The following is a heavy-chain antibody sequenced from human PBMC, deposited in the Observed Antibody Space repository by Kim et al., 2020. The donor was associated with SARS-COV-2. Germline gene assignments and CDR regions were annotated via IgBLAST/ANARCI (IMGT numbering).Heavy chain of an antibody. V-gene: IGHV3-30*01. D-gene: IGHD3-10*01. J-gene: IGHJ6*02. CDR3: ASKITMVRGVPDV. Sequence: YHADSMTGRFTISRDNSKNTLYLQMNSLRAEDTAVYYCASKITMVRGVPDVWGQGTTVTVSS.